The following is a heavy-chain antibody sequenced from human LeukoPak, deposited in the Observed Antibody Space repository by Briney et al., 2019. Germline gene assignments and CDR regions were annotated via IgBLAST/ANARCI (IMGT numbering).Heavy chain of an antibody. CDR3: AREKDITYYDFWSGPYYFDY. D-gene: IGHD3-3*01. Sequence: PGGSLRLSCAASGFTFSSYSMNWVRQAPGKGLEWVSYISSSSSTIYYADSVKGRFTISRDNAKNSLYLQMNSLRAEDTAVYYCAREKDITYYDFWSGPYYFDYWGQGTLVTVSS. CDR2: ISSSSSTI. V-gene: IGHV3-48*01. J-gene: IGHJ4*02. CDR1: GFTFSSYS.